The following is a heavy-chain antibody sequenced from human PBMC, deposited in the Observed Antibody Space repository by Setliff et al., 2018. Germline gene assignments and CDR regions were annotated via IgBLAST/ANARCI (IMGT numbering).Heavy chain of an antibody. Sequence: KTSETLSLTCAVSGDSISNDYWWSWVRQPPERELEWIGEINQSGTTNYNPPLKGRATISVYNSKNQFSLNLNSVTVSDTAVYFCARGVRTGHLDSWGQGTLVTVSS. V-gene: IGHV4-4*02. CDR1: GDSISNDYW. CDR3: ARGVRTGHLDS. CDR2: INQSGTT. D-gene: IGHD1-1*01. J-gene: IGHJ4*02.